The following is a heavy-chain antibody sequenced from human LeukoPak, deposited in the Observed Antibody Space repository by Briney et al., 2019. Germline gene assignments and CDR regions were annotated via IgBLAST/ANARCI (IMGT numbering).Heavy chain of an antibody. Sequence: SETLSLTCTVSGGSISSYYWSWIRQPPGKGLEWIGYIYYSGSTNYNPSLKSRVTISVDTSKNQFSLKLSSVTAADTAVYYCARGRRQWLSYYYYYYMDVWGKGTTVTISS. CDR3: ARGRRQWLSYYYYYYMDV. CDR1: GGSISSYY. J-gene: IGHJ6*03. CDR2: IYYSGST. D-gene: IGHD6-19*01. V-gene: IGHV4-59*01.